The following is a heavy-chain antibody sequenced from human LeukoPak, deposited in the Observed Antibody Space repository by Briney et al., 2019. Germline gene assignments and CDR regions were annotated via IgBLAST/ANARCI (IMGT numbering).Heavy chain of an antibody. J-gene: IGHJ3*01. CDR3: ARDRDYGGTPGG. Sequence: SVKVSCKASGYTFTSYYMHWVRQAPGQGLEWMGRIIPILSIANYAQKFQGRVTITADKSTSTAYMELSSLRSEDTAVYYCARDRDYGGTPGGWGQGAMVTVSS. V-gene: IGHV1-69*04. D-gene: IGHD4-23*01. CDR1: GYTFTSYY. CDR2: IIPILSIA.